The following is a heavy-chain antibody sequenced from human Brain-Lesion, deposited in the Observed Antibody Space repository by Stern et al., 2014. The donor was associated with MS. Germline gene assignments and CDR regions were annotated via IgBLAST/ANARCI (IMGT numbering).Heavy chain of an antibody. D-gene: IGHD1-26*01. CDR3: ATLSPGAGGNYYRHFDY. Sequence: QVQLVQSGAEVKKPGASVKVSCKVSGYTLTDLSMPWVRQAPRKGLEWMGGFDPEDGETIYAQKFQGRGTMTEDTSTDTAYMELSSLSSEDTAVYYCATLSPGAGGNYYRHFDYWGQGTLVTVSS. CDR2: FDPEDGET. CDR1: GYTLTDLS. J-gene: IGHJ4*02. V-gene: IGHV1-24*01.